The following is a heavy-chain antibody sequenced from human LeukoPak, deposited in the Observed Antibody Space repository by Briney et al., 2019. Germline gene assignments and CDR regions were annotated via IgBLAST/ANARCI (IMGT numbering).Heavy chain of an antibody. CDR3: ARDFSGIAAAGTGRPDY. Sequence: SETLSLTCTVPGGSISSSSYYWGWIRQPPGKGLEWIGSIYYSGSTYYNPSLKSRVTISVDTSKNQFSLKLSSVTAADTAVYYCARDFSGIAAAGTGRPDYWGQGTLVTVSS. CDR2: IYYSGST. D-gene: IGHD6-13*01. J-gene: IGHJ4*02. V-gene: IGHV4-39*07. CDR1: GGSISSSSYY.